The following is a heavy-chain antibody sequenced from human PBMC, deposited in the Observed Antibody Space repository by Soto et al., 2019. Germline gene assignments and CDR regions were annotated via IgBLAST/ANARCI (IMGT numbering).Heavy chain of an antibody. CDR3: ARDRSGAVADYYFDY. CDR1: GFTFSSYG. V-gene: IGHV3-33*01. Sequence: GGSLRLSCAASGFTFSSYGMHWVRQAPGKGLEWVAVIWYDGSNKYYADSVKGRFTISRDNSKNTLYLQMNSLRAEDTAVYYCARDRSGAVADYYFDYWGQGTLVTVSS. CDR2: IWYDGSNK. J-gene: IGHJ4*02. D-gene: IGHD6-19*01.